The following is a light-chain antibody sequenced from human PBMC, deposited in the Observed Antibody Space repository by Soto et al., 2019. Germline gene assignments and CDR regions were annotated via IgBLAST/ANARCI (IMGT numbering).Light chain of an antibody. CDR1: QSINNN. J-gene: IGKJ4*01. CDR3: QQYNNWPFT. Sequence: EIVMTQSPATLSVSPGERATLSCRASQSINNNLAWYQQKPGQAPRLLIYDASNRATGIPARFSGSGSGTDFTLTISSLQSEDFAVYYCQQYNNWPFTFGGGTKVDIK. CDR2: DAS. V-gene: IGKV3-15*01.